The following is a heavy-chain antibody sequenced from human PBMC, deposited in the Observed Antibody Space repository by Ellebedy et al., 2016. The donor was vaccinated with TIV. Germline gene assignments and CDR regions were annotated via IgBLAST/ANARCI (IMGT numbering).Heavy chain of an antibody. Sequence: ASVKVSCXASGYTFINYGISSLRQLPGQGLEWMGWGNTHKGSTNYAPKFRDRHTVTIDTSTSTAYMELRSLGSDDTAVYYCTRDDRLSGSYYWAYFQYWGQGTLVTVSS. CDR1: GYTFINYG. D-gene: IGHD1-26*01. CDR2: GNTHKGST. J-gene: IGHJ1*01. V-gene: IGHV1-18*01. CDR3: TRDDRLSGSYYWAYFQY.